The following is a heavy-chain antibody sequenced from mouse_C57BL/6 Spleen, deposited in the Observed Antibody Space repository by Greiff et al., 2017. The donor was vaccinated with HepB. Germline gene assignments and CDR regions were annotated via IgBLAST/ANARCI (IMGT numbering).Heavy chain of an antibody. V-gene: IGHV1-69*01. CDR2: IDPSDSYT. Sequence: QVQLQQPGAELVMPGASVKLSCKASGYTFTSYWMHWVKQRPGQGLEWIGEIDPSDSYTNYNQKFKGKSTLTVDKSSSTAYMQLSSLTSEDSAVYYCAIAITTVVTPYFDYWGQGTTLTVSS. D-gene: IGHD1-1*01. CDR1: GYTFTSYW. CDR3: AIAITTVVTPYFDY. J-gene: IGHJ2*01.